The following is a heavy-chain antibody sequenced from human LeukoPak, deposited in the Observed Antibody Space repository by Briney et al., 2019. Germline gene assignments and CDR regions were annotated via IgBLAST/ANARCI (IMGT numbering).Heavy chain of an antibody. D-gene: IGHD1-1*01. CDR3: ARDDVFSA. Sequence: HPGGSLRLSCTASGFTVSSNYMSWVRQAPGKGLEWVSVIYSGGSTYYADSVKGRFTISRDNSKNTLYLQMNSLKPEDTAVYYCARDDVFSAWGQGTLVTVSS. CDR2: IYSGGST. J-gene: IGHJ5*02. CDR1: GFTVSSNY. V-gene: IGHV3-66*02.